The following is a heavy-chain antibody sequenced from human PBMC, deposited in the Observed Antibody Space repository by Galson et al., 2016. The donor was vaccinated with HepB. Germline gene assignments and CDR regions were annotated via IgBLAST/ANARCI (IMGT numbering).Heavy chain of an antibody. Sequence: CTVSGGSISSGGYYWSWIRQPPGKGLEWIGYIYYSGSTYYNPSLKSRVTISVDTSKNQFSLKLSSVTAADTAVYYCARDQGATIPGYYYYGMDVWGQGTTVTVS. V-gene: IGHV4-31*03. J-gene: IGHJ6*02. CDR3: ARDQGATIPGYYYYGMDV. D-gene: IGHD5-12*01. CDR1: GGSISSGGYY. CDR2: IYYSGST.